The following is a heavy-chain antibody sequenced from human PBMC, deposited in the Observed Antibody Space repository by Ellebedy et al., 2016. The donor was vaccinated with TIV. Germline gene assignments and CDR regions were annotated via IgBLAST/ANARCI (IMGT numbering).Heavy chain of an antibody. CDR3: AREHDYVWGSLDY. D-gene: IGHD3-16*01. CDR2: ISSSSSYI. V-gene: IGHV3-21*01. J-gene: IGHJ4*02. Sequence: GESLKISXAASGFTFSSYAMHWVRQAPGKGLEWVSSISSSSSYIYYADSVKGRFTISRDNAKNSLYLQMNSLRAEDTAVYYCAREHDYVWGSLDYWGQGTLVTVSS. CDR1: GFTFSSYA.